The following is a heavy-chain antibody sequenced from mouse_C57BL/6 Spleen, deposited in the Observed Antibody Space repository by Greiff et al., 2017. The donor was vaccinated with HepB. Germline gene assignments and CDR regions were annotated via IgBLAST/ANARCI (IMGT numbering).Heavy chain of an antibody. CDR2: IWRGGST. D-gene: IGHD2-2*01. V-gene: IGHV2-5*01. CDR1: GFSLTSYG. J-gene: IGHJ4*01. CDR3: ATNYGYDVGDAMDY. Sequence: VQLQQSGPGLVQPSQRLSITCTVSGFSLTSYGVHWVRQSPGKGLEWLGVIWRGGSTDYNAAFMSRLSINKDNSKIQVFFKMNSLQADDTAIYYCATNYGYDVGDAMDYWGQGTSVTVSS.